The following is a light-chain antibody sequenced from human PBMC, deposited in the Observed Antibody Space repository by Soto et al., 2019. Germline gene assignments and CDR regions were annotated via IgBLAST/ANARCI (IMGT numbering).Light chain of an antibody. CDR1: QVISTS. CDR3: QKYHSAPRT. CDR2: AAS. Sequence: DIQLTQSPSFLSPSIGESVTITCRASQVISTSLAWYQVKPGKAPKLLIYAASTLESGVPSRFSATVSGTEFTLTISSLQPEDIATYYCQKYHSAPRTFGQGTKVDIK. J-gene: IGKJ1*01. V-gene: IGKV1-9*01.